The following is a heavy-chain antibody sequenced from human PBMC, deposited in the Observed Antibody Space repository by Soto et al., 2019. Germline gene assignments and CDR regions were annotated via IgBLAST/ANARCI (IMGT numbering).Heavy chain of an antibody. CDR2: IWYDGSNK. J-gene: IGHJ3*02. V-gene: IGHV3-33*01. CDR1: GFTFSSYG. D-gene: IGHD3-9*01. CDR3: ARGDYDILTGYSLTGAFDI. Sequence: GGSLRLSCAASGFTFSSYGMHWVRQAPGKGLEWVAVIWYDGSNKYYADSVKGRFTISRDNSKNTLYLQMNSLRAEDTAVYYCARGDYDILTGYSLTGAFDIWGQGTMVTVSS.